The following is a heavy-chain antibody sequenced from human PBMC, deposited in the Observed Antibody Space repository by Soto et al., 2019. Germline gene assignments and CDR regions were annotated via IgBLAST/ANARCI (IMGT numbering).Heavy chain of an antibody. CDR2: ISAYNGNT. CDR1: GYTFTSFG. D-gene: IGHD3-16*01. CDR3: ARRGTPIDY. V-gene: IGHV1-18*01. Sequence: QVQLVQSGAEVKKPGASVKVSCKASGYTFTSFGISWVRQAPGQGLEWMGWISAYNGNTNYAQKFQGRVTMTTDTTTSTAYMEVRSRRLDATAAYYCARRGTPIDYWGQGTLVTVSS. J-gene: IGHJ4*02.